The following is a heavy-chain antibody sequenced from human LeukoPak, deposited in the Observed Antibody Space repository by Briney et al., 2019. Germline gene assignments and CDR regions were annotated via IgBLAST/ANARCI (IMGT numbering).Heavy chain of an antibody. CDR3: ARVVPMYSSDWYDDY. CDR2: IYYSGST. J-gene: IGHJ4*02. D-gene: IGHD6-19*01. CDR1: GGSISSSIYY. Sequence: SETLSLTCTVSGGSISSSIYYWGWIRQPPGKGLEWIGTIYYSGSTYYNPSLKSRVTISVDTSKNQFSLKLSSVTAADTAVYYCARVVPMYSSDWYDDYWGQGTLVTVSS. V-gene: IGHV4-39*01.